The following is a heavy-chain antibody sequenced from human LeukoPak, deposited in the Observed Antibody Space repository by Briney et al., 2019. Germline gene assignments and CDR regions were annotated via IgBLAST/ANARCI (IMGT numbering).Heavy chain of an antibody. D-gene: IGHD3-9*01. V-gene: IGHV3-23*01. CDR3: AALPTGYQNFDY. CDR2: NSGSGGST. J-gene: IGHJ4*02. Sequence: GGSLRLSCAASGFTFSSYGMSWVRQAPGKGLEWVSTNSGSGGSTYYADSVKGRFTISRDNSKNTLFLQMHSLRAGDTAVYYCAALPTGYQNFDYWGQGTLVTVSS. CDR1: GFTFSSYG.